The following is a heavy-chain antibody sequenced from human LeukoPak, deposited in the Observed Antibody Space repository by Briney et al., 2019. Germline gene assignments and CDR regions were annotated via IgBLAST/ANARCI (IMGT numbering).Heavy chain of an antibody. Sequence: SETLSLTCAVYGGSFSGYYWSWIRQPPGKGLEWSGEINHSGSTYYNPSLKSRVTISVDTSKNPSSLTLSSVTAADTAVYYCARLNWGSSNYYYYYMDVWGKGTTVTISS. CDR2: INHSGST. D-gene: IGHD7-27*01. V-gene: IGHV4-34*01. CDR3: ARLNWGSSNYYYYYMDV. J-gene: IGHJ6*03. CDR1: GGSFSGYY.